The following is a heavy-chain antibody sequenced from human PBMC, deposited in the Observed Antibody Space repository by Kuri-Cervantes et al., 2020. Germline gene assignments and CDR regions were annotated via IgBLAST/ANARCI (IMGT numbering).Heavy chain of an antibody. D-gene: IGHD4-17*01. Sequence: GGSLRLSCAASGFTFSSYAMHWVRQAPGKGLEWVAIISYDGSNKYYADSVKGRFTISRDNSKNTLYLQMNSLRAEDTAVYYCTTEQLDYGEGIDYWGQGTLVTVSS. V-gene: IGHV3-30-3*01. J-gene: IGHJ4*02. CDR3: TTEQLDYGEGIDY. CDR1: GFTFSSYA. CDR2: ISYDGSNK.